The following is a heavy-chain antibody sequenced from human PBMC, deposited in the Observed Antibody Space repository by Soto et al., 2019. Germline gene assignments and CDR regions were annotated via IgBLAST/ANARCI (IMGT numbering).Heavy chain of an antibody. D-gene: IGHD6-19*01. CDR1: GGSINSSSYY. Sequence: QLQMQESGPGLVKPSETLSLTCTVSGGSINSSSYYWVWIRQPPGKGLEWIGSIYYTGNTHYNPSLQSRVSLSLDTSKNHFSLKLSSVTATDTAVYYCARRRLGAFDIWGQGTMVSVSS. V-gene: IGHV4-39*02. CDR3: ARRRLGAFDI. CDR2: IYYTGNT. J-gene: IGHJ3*02.